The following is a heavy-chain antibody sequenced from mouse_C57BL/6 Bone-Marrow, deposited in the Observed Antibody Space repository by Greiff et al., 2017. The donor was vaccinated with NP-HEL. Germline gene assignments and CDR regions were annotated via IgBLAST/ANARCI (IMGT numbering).Heavy chain of an antibody. CDR1: GFSLTSYG. CDR3: ASYDYGGAWFAY. J-gene: IGHJ3*01. Sequence: QVQLKESGPGLVQPSQSLSITCTVSGFSLTSYGVHWVRQSPGKGLEWLGVIWSGGSTDYNAAFISRLSISKDNSKSQVFFKMNSLQADDTAIYYCASYDYGGAWFAYWGQGTLVTVSA. CDR2: IWSGGST. V-gene: IGHV2-2*01. D-gene: IGHD2-4*01.